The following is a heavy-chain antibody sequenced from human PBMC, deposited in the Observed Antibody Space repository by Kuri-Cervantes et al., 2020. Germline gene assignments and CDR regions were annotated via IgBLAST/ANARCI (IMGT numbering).Heavy chain of an antibody. J-gene: IGHJ3*02. D-gene: IGHD1-7*01. CDR1: GYSISSGYY. CDR3: ARAKNLNYDDGASDI. CDR2: ISHSGST. V-gene: IGHV4-38-2*01. Sequence: SETLSLTCAVSGYSISSGYYWGWIRQPPGKGLEWIGSISHSGSTYYNPSLKSRVTISVDKSKNQFSLKLSSVTAADTAVYYCARAKNLNYDDGASDIWGQGTMVTVSS.